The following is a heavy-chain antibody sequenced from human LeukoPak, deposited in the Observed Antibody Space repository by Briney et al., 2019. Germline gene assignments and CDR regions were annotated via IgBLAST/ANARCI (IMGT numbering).Heavy chain of an antibody. D-gene: IGHD3-3*01. CDR1: GFTFSSCG. CDR2: IWYDGSNK. V-gene: IGHV3-33*06. Sequence: SGGSLRLSCAASGFTFSSCGMHWVRQAPGKGLEWVAVIWYDGSNKYYADSVKGRFTISRDNSKNTLYLQMNSLRAEDTAVYYCAKGDPPLYYDFWSGYQPDDYWGQGTLVTVSS. CDR3: AKGDPPLYYDFWSGYQPDDY. J-gene: IGHJ4*02.